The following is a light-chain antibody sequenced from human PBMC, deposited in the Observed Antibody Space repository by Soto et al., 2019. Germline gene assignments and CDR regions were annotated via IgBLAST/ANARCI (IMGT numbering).Light chain of an antibody. J-gene: IGLJ1*01. V-gene: IGLV2-14*01. Sequence: SALTQLASVSGFPRHSITIFCPGTSKDVGGYNYVSWYQKHPGKALKLKVYDVNKRPSGVSNRFSGSKSGNTASLTISGIQAENQADSYCSSDSNTNTVYGFRNGTKVPV. CDR1: SKDVGGYNY. CDR3: SSDSNTNTVYG. CDR2: DVN.